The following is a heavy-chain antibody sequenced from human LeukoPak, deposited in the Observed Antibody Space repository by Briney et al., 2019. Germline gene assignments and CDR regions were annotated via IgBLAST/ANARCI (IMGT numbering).Heavy chain of an antibody. V-gene: IGHV4-59*01. CDR2: IYYSGST. CDR1: GGSISSYY. J-gene: IGHJ4*02. CDR3: ARGGARYYDILTGYYTEPFDY. D-gene: IGHD3-9*01. Sequence: SETLSLTCTVSGGSISSYYWSWIRQPPGKGLEWIGYIYYSGSTNYNPSLKSRVTISVDTSKNQFSLKLNSVTAADTAVYYCARGGARYYDILTGYYTEPFDYWGQGTLVTVSS.